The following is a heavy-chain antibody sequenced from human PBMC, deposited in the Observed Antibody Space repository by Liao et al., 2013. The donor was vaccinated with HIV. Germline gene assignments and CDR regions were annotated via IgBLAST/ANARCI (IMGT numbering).Heavy chain of an antibody. D-gene: IGHD1-7*01. CDR2: INHSGST. CDR1: GGSFSGYY. Sequence: QVQLQESGPGLVKPSETLSLTCAVYGGSFSGYYWSWIRQPPGKGLEWIGEINHSGSTNYNPSLKSRVTISVDTSKNQFSLKLSSVTAADTAVYYCARGKVNSRWFDPWGQGTLVTVSS. V-gene: IGHV4-34*10. CDR3: ARGKVNSRWFDP. J-gene: IGHJ5*02.